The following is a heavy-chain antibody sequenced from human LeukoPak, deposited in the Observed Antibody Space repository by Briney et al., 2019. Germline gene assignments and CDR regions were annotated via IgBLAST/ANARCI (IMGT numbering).Heavy chain of an antibody. Sequence: SVKVSCKASGGTFSSYAISGVRQAPGQGLEWMGGIIPIFGTANYAQKFQGRVTITADESTSTACMELSSLRSEDTAVYYCARSIYSSSWYPPLDYWGQGTLVTVSS. CDR3: ARSIYSSSWYPPLDY. J-gene: IGHJ4*02. D-gene: IGHD6-13*01. CDR2: IIPIFGTA. CDR1: GGTFSSYA. V-gene: IGHV1-69*01.